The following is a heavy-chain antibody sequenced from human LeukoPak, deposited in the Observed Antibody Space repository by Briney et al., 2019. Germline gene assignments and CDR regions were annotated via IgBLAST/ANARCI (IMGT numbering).Heavy chain of an antibody. V-gene: IGHV3-21*01. D-gene: IGHD3-16*02. Sequence: GGSLTLSWAASAFTFSSYSMKWVRQAPGKGLEWVSSISSISSYIYYADSVKGRFTISRDNAKNSLYLQMNSLRAEDTAVYYCARARIASKGLDYWGQGTLVTVSS. CDR3: ARARIASKGLDY. J-gene: IGHJ4*02. CDR1: AFTFSSYS. CDR2: ISSISSYI.